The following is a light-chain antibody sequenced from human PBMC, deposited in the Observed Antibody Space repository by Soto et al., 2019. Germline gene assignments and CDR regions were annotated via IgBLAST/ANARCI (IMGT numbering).Light chain of an antibody. CDR2: AAS. Sequence: DIQMTQSPCALSASVVDRFTITFLASQGISSYLNWYQQKPGKAPKLLIYAASSLQSGVPSRFSGSGSGTDFTLTISSLQPEDFATYYCQQSYSTPRTFGQGTKVDIK. CDR3: QQSYSTPRT. V-gene: IGKV1-39*01. J-gene: IGKJ1*01. CDR1: QGISSY.